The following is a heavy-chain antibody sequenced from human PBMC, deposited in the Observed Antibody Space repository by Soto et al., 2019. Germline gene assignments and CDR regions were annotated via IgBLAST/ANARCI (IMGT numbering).Heavy chain of an antibody. CDR3: ARGGRGSGWPYYFDY. CDR2: IYSGGST. CDR1: GFTVSSNY. V-gene: IGHV3-53*04. Sequence: EVQLVESGGGLVQPGGSLRLSCAASGFTVSSNYMSWVRQAPGKGLEWVSVIYSGGSTYYADSVKGRFTISRHNSKNTLYLQMNSLRAEDTAVYYCARGGRGSGWPYYFDYWGQGTLVTVSS. D-gene: IGHD6-19*01. J-gene: IGHJ4*02.